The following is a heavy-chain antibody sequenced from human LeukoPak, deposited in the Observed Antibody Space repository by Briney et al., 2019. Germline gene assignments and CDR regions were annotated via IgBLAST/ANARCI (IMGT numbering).Heavy chain of an antibody. CDR2: ITNGGDNT. V-gene: IGHV3-23*01. Sequence: GRSLRLSCAASGFTFSSYAMHWVRQAPGKGLEWVSSITNGGDNTYYADFVQGRFTIYRDNSKNSLHLQMSSLRAEDTAIYFCAKRDTSGLYYFDYWGQGTLVTVSS. D-gene: IGHD3-10*01. CDR3: AKRDTSGLYYFDY. CDR1: GFTFSSYA. J-gene: IGHJ4*02.